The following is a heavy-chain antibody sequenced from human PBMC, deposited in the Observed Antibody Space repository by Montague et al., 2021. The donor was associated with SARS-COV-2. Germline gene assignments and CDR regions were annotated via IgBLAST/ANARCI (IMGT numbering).Heavy chain of an antibody. CDR3: ARGGGSGYRYYFDY. D-gene: IGHD3-22*01. CDR2: IYYSGRT. J-gene: IGHJ4*02. V-gene: IGHV4-59*12. Sequence: SETLSLTCTVSGGSISSYYWNWIRQPPGKGLEWIGYIYYSGRTNYNPSLKSRVTISVDTSKNQFSLKLSSVTAADTAVYYCARGGGSGYRYYFDYWGQGSLATVSS. CDR1: GGSISSYY.